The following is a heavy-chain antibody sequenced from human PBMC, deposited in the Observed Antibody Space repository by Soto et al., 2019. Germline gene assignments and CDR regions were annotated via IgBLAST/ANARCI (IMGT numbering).Heavy chain of an antibody. CDR1: GDSISNLDYF. J-gene: IGHJ5*01. CDR3: ARGRYCLTGRCFPNWFDS. D-gene: IGHD7-27*01. Sequence: SETLSLTCSVSGDSISNLDYFWAWIRQPPGQALEYVGYIYKSATTYYNPSFESRVAISVDTSKSQFSLNVTSVIAADTAVYFCARGRYCLTGRCFPNWFDSWGQGALVTVSS. CDR2: IYKSATT. V-gene: IGHV4-30-4*01.